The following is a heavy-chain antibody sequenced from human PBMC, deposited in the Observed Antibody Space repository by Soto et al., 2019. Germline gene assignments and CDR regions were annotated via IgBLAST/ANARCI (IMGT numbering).Heavy chain of an antibody. CDR1: SYIFTAYF. Sequence: QVQLVQSGAEVKKPGASVKVSCKAPSYIFTAYFMHWVRQAPGQGLEWMGWINPNNGATNYGLSFQGRVTITRDTSISTADMELSSLRSDDTAVYYCASHDPGARFDPWGQGTLVIVSS. J-gene: IGHJ5*02. CDR2: INPNNGAT. V-gene: IGHV1-2*02. CDR3: ASHDPGARFDP. D-gene: IGHD1-1*01.